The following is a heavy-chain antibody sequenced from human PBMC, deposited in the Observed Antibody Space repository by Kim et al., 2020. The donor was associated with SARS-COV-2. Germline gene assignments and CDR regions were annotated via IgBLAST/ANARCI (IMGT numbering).Heavy chain of an antibody. CDR2: T. D-gene: IGHD6-6*01. Sequence: TNYNPSLRSRVTRSVDTSKNQFSLKLSSVTAADTAVYYCASIAARPGLDYWGQGTLVTVSS. J-gene: IGHJ4*02. CDR3: ASIAARPGLDY. V-gene: IGHV4-4*09.